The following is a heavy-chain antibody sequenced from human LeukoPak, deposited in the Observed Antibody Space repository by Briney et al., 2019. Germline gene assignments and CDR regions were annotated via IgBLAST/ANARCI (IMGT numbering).Heavy chain of an antibody. Sequence: SETLSLTCTVSGGSISTSGYYWNWIRQPPGRGLEWIVYIYHTGNTYYNPSLKSRGSISVDRSKNQFSLRLRSVTAADTAVYYCATLYSGNYSHFDYWGQGILVTVSS. CDR3: ATLYSGNYSHFDY. CDR2: IYHTGNT. J-gene: IGHJ4*02. D-gene: IGHD1-26*01. CDR1: GGSISTSGYY. V-gene: IGHV4-30-2*01.